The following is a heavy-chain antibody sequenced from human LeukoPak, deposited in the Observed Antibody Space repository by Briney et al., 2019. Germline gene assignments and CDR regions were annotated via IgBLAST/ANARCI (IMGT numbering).Heavy chain of an antibody. J-gene: IGHJ2*01. CDR1: GFTVSSNY. Sequence: GGSLRLSCAASGFTVSSNYMSWVRQAPGKGLEWVSVIYSGGSTYYADSVKGRFTISRDNSKNTLYLQMNSLRAEDTAVYYCAKDRAQGSWYFDLWGRGTLVTVSS. CDR3: AKDRAQGSWYFDL. V-gene: IGHV3-66*01. CDR2: IYSGGST. D-gene: IGHD3-10*01.